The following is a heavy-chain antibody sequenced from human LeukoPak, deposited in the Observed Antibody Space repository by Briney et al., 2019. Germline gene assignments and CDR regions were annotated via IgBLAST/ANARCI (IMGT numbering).Heavy chain of an antibody. CDR2: IYYNGNT. J-gene: IGHJ6*02. CDR1: DGFINSYY. V-gene: IGHV4-59*01. Sequence: SETLSLTCPVSDGFINSYYWNWIRRPPGKGLEWIGYIYYNGNTNYSPSLKSRVTMSVDTSKNLFSLKVSSVTAADTAVYYCARGRSNYYGMDVWGQGTTVTVSS. CDR3: ARGRSNYYGMDV. D-gene: IGHD1-26*01.